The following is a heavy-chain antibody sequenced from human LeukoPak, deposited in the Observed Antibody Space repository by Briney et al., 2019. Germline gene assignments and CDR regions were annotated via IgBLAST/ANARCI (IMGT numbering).Heavy chain of an antibody. CDR1: GFTFNRNA. CDR2: IGGSGDKT. D-gene: IGHD6-19*01. V-gene: IGHV3-23*01. CDR3: VRRGDASSGWGDHDF. J-gene: IGHJ4*02. Sequence: GGSLRLSCAASGFTFNRNAISWVRQAPGKGLEWVPTIGGSGDKTFYADSVKGRFTISRDNSKNMVHLQMNSLTGEDTALYYCVRRGDASSGWGDHDFWGQGALVTVSS.